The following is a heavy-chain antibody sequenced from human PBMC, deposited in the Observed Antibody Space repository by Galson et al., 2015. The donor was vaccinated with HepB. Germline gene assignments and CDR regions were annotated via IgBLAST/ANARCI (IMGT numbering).Heavy chain of an antibody. Sequence: SLRLSCAASGFTFDDYTMHWVRQAPGKGLEWVSLISWDGGSTYYADSVKGRFTISRDNSKNSLYLQMNSLRTEDTALYYCAKEMYSSSWPAPFDYWGQGTLVTVSS. D-gene: IGHD6-13*01. J-gene: IGHJ4*02. CDR2: ISWDGGST. CDR3: AKEMYSSSWPAPFDY. CDR1: GFTFDDYT. V-gene: IGHV3-43*01.